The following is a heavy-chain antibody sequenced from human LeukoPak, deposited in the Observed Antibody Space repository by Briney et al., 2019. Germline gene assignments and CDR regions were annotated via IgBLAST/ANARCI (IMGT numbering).Heavy chain of an antibody. CDR1: GFTFSSYW. V-gene: IGHV3-74*01. J-gene: IGHJ4*02. Sequence: PGGSLRLSCAASGFTFSSYWMHWDRHAPGKGLVWVSRTNSDGSTKTYADSVKGRFTISRDNARNTLYLQMNSLGAEDTAVYYCARVTWNYVPFDYWGQGTLVTVSS. D-gene: IGHD3-10*02. CDR2: TNSDGSTK. CDR3: ARVTWNYVPFDY.